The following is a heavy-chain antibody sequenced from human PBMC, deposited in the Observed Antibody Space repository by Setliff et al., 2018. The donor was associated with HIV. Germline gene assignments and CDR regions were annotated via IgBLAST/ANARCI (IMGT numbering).Heavy chain of an antibody. J-gene: IGHJ4*02. Sequence: ASVKVSCKASGYTLTTYGISWVRQAPGQGPEWMGWINTETGNPMYAQGFRGRLVFSLDTSVNTAYLQINSLKAEDTAIYYCARSGREANLYGLYGVHYFDYWGQGTLVTVSS. CDR2: INTETGNP. CDR1: GYTLTTYG. CDR3: ARSGREANLYGLYGVHYFDY. V-gene: IGHV7-4-1*02. D-gene: IGHD4-17*01.